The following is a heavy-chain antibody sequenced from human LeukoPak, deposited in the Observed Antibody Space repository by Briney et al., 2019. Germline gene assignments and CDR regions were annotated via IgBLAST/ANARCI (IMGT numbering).Heavy chain of an antibody. J-gene: IGHJ3*02. CDR2: ISGSGGST. V-gene: IGHV3-23*01. Sequence: HSGGSLRLSCAASGFTFSSYAMSWVRQAPGKGLEWVSAISGSGGSTYYADSVKGRFTISRDNAKNSLYLQMNSLRAEDTAVYYCARAGYSYGYSAFDIWGQGTMVTVSS. CDR1: GFTFSSYA. CDR3: ARAGYSYGYSAFDI. D-gene: IGHD5-18*01.